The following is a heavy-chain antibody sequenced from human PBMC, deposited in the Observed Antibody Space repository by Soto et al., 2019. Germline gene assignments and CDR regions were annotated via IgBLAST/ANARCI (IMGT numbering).Heavy chain of an antibody. CDR2: IYYSGST. V-gene: IGHV4-61*01. CDR1: GGSVSSGSYY. J-gene: IGHJ5*02. Sequence: SETLSLTCTVSGGSVSSGSYYWSWIRQPPGKGLEWIGYIYYSGSTNYNPSLKSRVTISVDTSKNQFSLKLSSVTAADTALYYCARDYDILTGYFPFDPWGQGTLVTVSS. D-gene: IGHD3-9*01. CDR3: ARDYDILTGYFPFDP.